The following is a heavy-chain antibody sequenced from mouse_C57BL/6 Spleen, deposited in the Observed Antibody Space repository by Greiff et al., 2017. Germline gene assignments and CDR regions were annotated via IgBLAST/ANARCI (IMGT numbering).Heavy chain of an antibody. Sequence: QVQLQQSGAELVRPGTSVKMSCKASGYTFTNYWIGWAKQRPGHGLEWIGDIYPGGGYTNYNEKFKGKATLTADKSSSTAYMQFSSLTSEDSAIYYCARNYGSSYGYFDVWCTGTTVTVSS. CDR2: IYPGGGYT. CDR1: GYTFTNYW. V-gene: IGHV1-63*01. CDR3: ARNYGSSYGYFDV. D-gene: IGHD1-1*01. J-gene: IGHJ1*03.